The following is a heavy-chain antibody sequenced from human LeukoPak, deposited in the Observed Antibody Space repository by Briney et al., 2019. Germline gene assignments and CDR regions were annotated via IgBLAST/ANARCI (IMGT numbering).Heavy chain of an antibody. V-gene: IGHV3-21*01. D-gene: IGHD3-9*01. Sequence: PGGSLRLSCAASGFTFSSYSLNWVRQAPGKGLEWVSFISTSSSYIYYADSVKGRFTISRDNARNSLYLQMNSLRAEDTAAYYCARQDWLGDRYYFDSWGQGTLVTVSS. CDR2: ISTSSSYI. CDR1: GFTFSSYS. J-gene: IGHJ4*02. CDR3: ARQDWLGDRYYFDS.